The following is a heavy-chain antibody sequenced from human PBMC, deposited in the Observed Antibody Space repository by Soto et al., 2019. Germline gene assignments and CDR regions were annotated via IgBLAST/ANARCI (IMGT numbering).Heavy chain of an antibody. CDR1: GFTFSSYA. D-gene: IGHD3-10*01. Sequence: QVQLVESGGGVVQPGRSLRLSCAASGFTFSSYAVHWVRQAPGKGLEWVAVISYDGSNQYYADSVKGRFTISRDNSKNTLYLQMNSLRVEDTAVYYCARYLLRFGELVDYWGQGTLVTVSS. CDR2: ISYDGSNQ. CDR3: ARYLLRFGELVDY. V-gene: IGHV3-30-3*01. J-gene: IGHJ4*02.